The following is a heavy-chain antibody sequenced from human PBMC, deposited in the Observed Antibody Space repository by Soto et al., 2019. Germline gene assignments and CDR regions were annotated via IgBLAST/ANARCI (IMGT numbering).Heavy chain of an antibody. J-gene: IGHJ4*02. Sequence: EVQLVESGGGLVQPGGSLKLSCAASGFIFIGSAVHWVRQASGKGLEWVGRILSKAGNYATAYPASMKGRFTISRDDSENTAFLQMNSLKTEDTAVYYCIRGGSPYYYDYWGQGTLVAVSS. V-gene: IGHV3-73*01. CDR3: IRGGSPYYYDY. CDR2: ILSKAGNYAT. CDR1: GFIFIGSA.